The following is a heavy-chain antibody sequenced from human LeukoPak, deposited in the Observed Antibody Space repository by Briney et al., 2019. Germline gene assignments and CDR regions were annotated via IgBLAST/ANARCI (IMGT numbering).Heavy chain of an antibody. J-gene: IGHJ4*02. D-gene: IGHD1-1*01. CDR1: GGSISNYY. V-gene: IGHV4-59*08. Sequence: SETLSLTCTVSGGSISNYYWSWIRQPPGRGLEWIGYINYSGSTNYNPSLKNRVTISVETSKNQFSLKVTSVAAADTAVYYCARLNGGYWGQGTLVTVSS. CDR3: ARLNGGY. CDR2: INYSGST.